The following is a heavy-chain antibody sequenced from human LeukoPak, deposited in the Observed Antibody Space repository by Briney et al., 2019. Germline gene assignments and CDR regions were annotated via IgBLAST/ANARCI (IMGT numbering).Heavy chain of an antibody. J-gene: IGHJ4*02. Sequence: GGSLRLSCAGSGFTFSNYWMTWVRQAPGKGLEWVSAISGSGGSTYYADSVKGRFTISRDDSKNTLYLQMNSLRAEDTAVYYCAKVSSSSDYWGQGTLVTVSS. V-gene: IGHV3-23*01. CDR2: ISGSGGST. CDR3: AKVSSSSDY. D-gene: IGHD6-13*01. CDR1: GFTFSNYW.